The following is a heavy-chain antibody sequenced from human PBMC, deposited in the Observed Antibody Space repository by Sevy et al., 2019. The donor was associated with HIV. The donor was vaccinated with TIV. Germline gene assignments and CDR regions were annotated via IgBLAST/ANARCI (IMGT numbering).Heavy chain of an antibody. V-gene: IGHV3-33*03. Sequence: GGALRLSCAASGFTLNSYTMHWVRQAPGKGLEWVAVIWFDGSKKYYVDSVKGRFTIARDDSKNTLFLQMDSLRVEDTAIYFCAKDRGGNYYADRWGQGTLVTVSS. CDR1: GFTLNSYT. D-gene: IGHD1-26*01. CDR2: IWFDGSKK. CDR3: AKDRGGNYYADR. J-gene: IGHJ5*02.